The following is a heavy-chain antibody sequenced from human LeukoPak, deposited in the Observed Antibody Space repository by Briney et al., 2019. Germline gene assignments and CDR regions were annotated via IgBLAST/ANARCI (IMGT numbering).Heavy chain of an antibody. Sequence: GSLRLSCAASGFTFSSYAMSWVRQAPGKGLEWVSAISGSGGSTYYADSVKGRFTISRDNSKNTLYLQMNSLRAEDTAVYYCAKSDVDTAMVPHYWYFDLWGRGTLVPVSS. CDR1: GFTFSSYA. J-gene: IGHJ2*01. CDR2: ISGSGGST. D-gene: IGHD5-18*01. V-gene: IGHV3-23*01. CDR3: AKSDVDTAMVPHYWYFDL.